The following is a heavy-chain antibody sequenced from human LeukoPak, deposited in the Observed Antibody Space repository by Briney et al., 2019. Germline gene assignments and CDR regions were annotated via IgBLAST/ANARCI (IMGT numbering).Heavy chain of an antibody. D-gene: IGHD5-24*01. Sequence: ASVNVSGKASGYTFTGYYMLWVRQAPGQGLEWVGWINPNSGGTNYAQKFQGRVTMTRDTSISTAYMELSRLRSDDTAVYYCARVAVSEWPQSYLFYWGQGTLVTVSS. CDR3: ARVAVSEWPQSYLFY. J-gene: IGHJ4*02. V-gene: IGHV1-2*02. CDR1: GYTFTGYY. CDR2: INPNSGGT.